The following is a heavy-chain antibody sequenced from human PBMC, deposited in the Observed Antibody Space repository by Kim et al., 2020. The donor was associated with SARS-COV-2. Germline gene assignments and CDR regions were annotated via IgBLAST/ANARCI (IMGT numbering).Heavy chain of an antibody. CDR2: IDWDDDK. V-gene: IGHV2-70*01. Sequence: SGPTLVNPTQTLTLTCTFSGFSLSTSGMCVSWIRQPPGKALEWLALIDWDDDKYYSTSLKTRLTISKDTSKNQVVLTMTNMDPVDTATYYCARMPKVGATIYWYFDLWGRGTLVTVSS. CDR1: GFSLSTSGMC. CDR3: ARMPKVGATIYWYFDL. J-gene: IGHJ2*01. D-gene: IGHD5-12*01.